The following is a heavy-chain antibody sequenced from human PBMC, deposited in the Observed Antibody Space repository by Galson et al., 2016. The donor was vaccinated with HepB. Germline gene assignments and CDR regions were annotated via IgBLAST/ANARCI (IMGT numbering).Heavy chain of an antibody. J-gene: IGHJ4*02. Sequence: SLRLSCAASGFTFDDYAMHWVRQVPGKGLEWVSGISWSGGSTGYADSVKGRFTISRYNAKNSVYLQMNSLRAEDTALYYCAKDRLIAVDSSTTSCRGAFDSWGQGTLVTVSS. D-gene: IGHD2-2*01. CDR3: AKDRLIAVDSSTTSCRGAFDS. V-gene: IGHV3-9*01. CDR1: GFTFDDYA. CDR2: ISWSGGST.